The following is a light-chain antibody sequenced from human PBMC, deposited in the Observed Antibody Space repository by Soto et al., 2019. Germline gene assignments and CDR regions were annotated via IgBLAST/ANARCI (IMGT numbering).Light chain of an antibody. Sequence: SVMRQSPECRAGYLCGWGWTRCQSNQSGLNSSDNKKYLAWYQQKPGQPPKPLIYWASTRESGLPDRSSGSGSRTDFTLTISSQPAEHAAVYFFQQYYRLPRTFGQRTKVDIK. J-gene: IGKJ1*01. CDR2: WAS. CDR3: QQYYRLPRT. CDR1: QSGLNSSDNKKY. V-gene: IGKV4-1*01.